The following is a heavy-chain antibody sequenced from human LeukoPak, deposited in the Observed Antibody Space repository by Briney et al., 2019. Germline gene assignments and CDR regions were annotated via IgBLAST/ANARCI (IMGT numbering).Heavy chain of an antibody. Sequence: SETLSLTCAVYGGSFSGYYWSWIRQPPGKGLEWIGEINHSGSTNYNPSLKSRVTISVDTSKNQFSLKLSSVTAADTAVYYCARAPGSTVTTTYRYYYYGMDVWGQGTTVTVSS. J-gene: IGHJ6*02. D-gene: IGHD4-17*01. V-gene: IGHV4-34*01. CDR2: INHSGST. CDR1: GGSFSGYY. CDR3: ARAPGSTVTTTYRYYYYGMDV.